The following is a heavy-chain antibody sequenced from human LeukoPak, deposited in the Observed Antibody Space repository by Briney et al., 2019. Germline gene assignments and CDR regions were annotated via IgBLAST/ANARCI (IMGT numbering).Heavy chain of an antibody. CDR1: GFTFSIYW. V-gene: IGHV3-74*01. Sequence: GGSLRLSCAASGFTFSIYWMHWVRQAPGKGLVWVSRINSDGITTHYADSVKGRFTISRDNAKNTLYLQMNSLKTEDTAVYYCTTGIAVAGPIDYWGQGTLVTVSS. J-gene: IGHJ4*02. CDR3: TTGIAVAGPIDY. CDR2: INSDGITT. D-gene: IGHD6-19*01.